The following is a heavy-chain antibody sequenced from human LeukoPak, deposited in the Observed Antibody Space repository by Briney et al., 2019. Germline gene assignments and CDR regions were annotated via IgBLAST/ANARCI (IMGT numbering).Heavy chain of an antibody. CDR3: ARGQKGYSSGWLRIPRAFDI. D-gene: IGHD6-19*01. CDR1: AGSISSSTYS. V-gene: IGHV4-39*01. J-gene: IGHJ3*02. CDR2: IYYSGST. Sequence: PSETLSLTCTVSAGSISSSTYSWGWIRQPPGKGLEWIGSIYYSGSTYYNPSLKSRVTISVDTSKNQFSLKLSSVTAADTAVYYCARGQKGYSSGWLRIPRAFDIWGQGTMVTVSS.